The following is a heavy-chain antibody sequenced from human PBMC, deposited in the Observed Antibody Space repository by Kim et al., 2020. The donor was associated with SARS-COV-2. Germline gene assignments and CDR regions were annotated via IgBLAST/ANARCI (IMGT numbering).Heavy chain of an antibody. Sequence: YSPSFQGQVTTSADKSISTAYLQWSSLKASDTAMYYCASRGSPSRDAFDIWGQGTMVTVSS. V-gene: IGHV5-51*01. CDR3: ASRGSPSRDAFDI. J-gene: IGHJ3*02.